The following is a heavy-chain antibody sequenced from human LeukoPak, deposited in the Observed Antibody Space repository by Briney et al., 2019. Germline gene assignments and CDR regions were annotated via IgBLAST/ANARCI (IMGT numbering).Heavy chain of an antibody. CDR3: ARRAAAGTRGYYYGMDV. CDR1: GGSISSYY. D-gene: IGHD6-13*01. Sequence: SETLSLTCTVSGGSISSYYWSWIRQPPGKGLEWIGDIYYSGSTNYNPSLKSRVTISVDTSKNQFSLKLSSVTAADTAVYYCARRAAAGTRGYYYGMDVWGQGTTVTVSS. J-gene: IGHJ6*02. CDR2: IYYSGST. V-gene: IGHV4-59*01.